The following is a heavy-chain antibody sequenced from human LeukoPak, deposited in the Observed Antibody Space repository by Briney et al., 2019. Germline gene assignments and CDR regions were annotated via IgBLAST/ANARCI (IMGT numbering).Heavy chain of an antibody. D-gene: IGHD3-16*02. CDR1: GYSLTSHY. J-gene: IGHJ6*03. CDR3: ARNKILVLMDV. V-gene: IGHV4-34*09. CDR2: ILHTGGT. Sequence: SETLSLTCAVSGYSLTSHYWIWIRQPPGKGLEWIGEILHTGGTNYNPSLKSRVTISVDTSKNQFSLKLSSVTAADTAVYYCARNKILVLMDVWGKGTTVTVSS.